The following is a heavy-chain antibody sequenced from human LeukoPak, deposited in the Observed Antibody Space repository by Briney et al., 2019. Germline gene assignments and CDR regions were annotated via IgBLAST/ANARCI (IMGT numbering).Heavy chain of an antibody. V-gene: IGHV4-4*09. CDR1: GGSISSYY. D-gene: IGHD3-22*01. CDR2: MSTSGST. Sequence: SETLSLTCTVSGGSISSYYWSWIRQPPGEGLEWIGYMSTSGSTNYNPSLMSRVTISLDTSKNQFSLKLNSVTAADTAVYYCARHRGYDRSGYYFVDAFDIWGQGTMVTVSS. J-gene: IGHJ3*02. CDR3: ARHRGYDRSGYYFVDAFDI.